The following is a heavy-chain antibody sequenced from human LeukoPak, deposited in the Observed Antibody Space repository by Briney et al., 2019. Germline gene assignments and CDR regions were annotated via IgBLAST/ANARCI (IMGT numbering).Heavy chain of an antibody. CDR1: GGSISSGGYY. J-gene: IGHJ3*02. Sequence: SQTLSLTCTVSGGSISSGGYYWSWIRQHPGKGLEWIGYIYYSGSTYYNPSLKSRVTISVDTSKNQFSLKLSSVTAADTAVYYCARLLVVVAATTCDAFDIWGQGTMVTVSS. CDR2: IYYSGST. CDR3: ARLLVVVAATTCDAFDI. V-gene: IGHV4-31*03. D-gene: IGHD2-15*01.